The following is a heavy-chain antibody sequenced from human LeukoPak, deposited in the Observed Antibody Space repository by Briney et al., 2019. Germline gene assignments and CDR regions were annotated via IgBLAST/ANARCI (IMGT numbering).Heavy chain of an antibody. V-gene: IGHV4-34*01. CDR3: ARESRGYSGYENWFDP. CDR2: INHSGST. J-gene: IGHJ5*02. Sequence: SETLSLTCAVYGGSFSGYYWSWIRQPPGKGLEWIGEINHSGSTNYNPSLKSRVTISVDTSKNQFSLKLSSVTAADTAVYYCARESRGYSGYENWFDPWGQGTLVTVSS. D-gene: IGHD5-12*01. CDR1: GGSFSGYY.